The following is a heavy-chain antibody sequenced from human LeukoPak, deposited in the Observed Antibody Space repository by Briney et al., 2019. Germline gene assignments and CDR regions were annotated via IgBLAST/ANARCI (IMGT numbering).Heavy chain of an antibody. D-gene: IGHD6-13*01. CDR1: GGTFSSYA. CDR3: ARGFSSSSYHFDY. V-gene: IGHV1-69*05. Sequence: GASVKVSCKASGGTFSSYAISWVRQAPGQGLEWMGRIIPIFGTANYAQKFQGRVTITTDESTSTAYMELSSLRSEDTAVYYCARGFSSSSYHFDYWRQGTLVTVSS. CDR2: IIPIFGTA. J-gene: IGHJ4*02.